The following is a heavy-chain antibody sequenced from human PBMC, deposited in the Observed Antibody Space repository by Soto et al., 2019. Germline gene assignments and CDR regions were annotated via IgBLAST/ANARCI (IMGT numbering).Heavy chain of an antibody. J-gene: IGHJ5*02. CDR1: GGTFSSYA. V-gene: IGHV1-69*13. D-gene: IGHD4-4*01. CDR2: IIPIFGTA. Sequence: GASVKVSCKASGGTFSSYAISWVRQAPGQGLEWMGGIIPIFGTANYAQKFQGRVTITADESTSTAYMELSSLRSEDTAVYYCARLHHNWFDPWGQGTLVTVSS. CDR3: ARLHHNWFDP.